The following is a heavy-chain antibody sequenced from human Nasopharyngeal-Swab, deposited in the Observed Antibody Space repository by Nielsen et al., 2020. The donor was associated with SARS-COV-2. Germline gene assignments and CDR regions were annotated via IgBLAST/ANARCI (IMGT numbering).Heavy chain of an antibody. V-gene: IGHV3-7*01. J-gene: IGHJ4*02. CDR3: ARVGGRTSPMGS. CDR1: GFTFRDYW. D-gene: IGHD3-10*01. CDR2: IKQDGSEK. Sequence: GVSLKISCVASGFTFRDYWMSWVRQAPAKGLEWVASIKQDGSEKNYVDSVKGRFTISRDNAKNSLLLQMDSLRTENTAFYYCARVGGRTSPMGSWGQGTLVTVSS.